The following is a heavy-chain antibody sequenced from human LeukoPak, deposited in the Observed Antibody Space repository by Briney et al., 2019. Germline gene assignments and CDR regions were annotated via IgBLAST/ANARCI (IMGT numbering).Heavy chain of an antibody. Sequence: GASVKVSCKASGGTFSSYAISWVRQAPGQGLEWMGGIIPIFGTANYAQKFQGRVTITADESTSTAYMELSSLRSEDTAVYYCASSYVDIVATIRSDAFDIWGQGTMVTVSS. J-gene: IGHJ3*02. D-gene: IGHD5-12*01. CDR2: IIPIFGTA. CDR3: ASSYVDIVATIRSDAFDI. CDR1: GGTFSSYA. V-gene: IGHV1-69*13.